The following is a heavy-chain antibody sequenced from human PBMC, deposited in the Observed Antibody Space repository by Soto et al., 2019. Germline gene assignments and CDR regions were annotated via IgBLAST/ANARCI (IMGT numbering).Heavy chain of an antibody. Sequence: QITLEESGATLVKPTQTLTLTCTFSGFSLSTSGVGVGWIRQPPGKALEWLAIIYWDDDKRYSPSLKSRLIITKDTSKKQVVVTMTNMDPVDTATYYCARGVRSCSSNSCPNWFDPWGQGTLVTVSS. D-gene: IGHD2-2*01. J-gene: IGHJ5*02. V-gene: IGHV2-5*02. CDR3: ARGVRSCSSNSCPNWFDP. CDR1: GFSLSTSGVG. CDR2: IYWDDDK.